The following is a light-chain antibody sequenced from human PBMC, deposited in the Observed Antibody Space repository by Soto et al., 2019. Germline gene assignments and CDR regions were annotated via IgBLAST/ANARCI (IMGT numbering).Light chain of an antibody. V-gene: IGKV1-39*01. J-gene: IGKJ2*01. CDR2: DTS. Sequence: DIQMTQSPSSLSAFVGDRVTITCRASQSISTYLNWYQQKPGMAPKLLIYDTSNLQSGVPSRFSGTRSGAECTLNISSLQPDDFATYYCQQYYSTPYTFGQGTKVEIK. CDR3: QQYYSTPYT. CDR1: QSISTY.